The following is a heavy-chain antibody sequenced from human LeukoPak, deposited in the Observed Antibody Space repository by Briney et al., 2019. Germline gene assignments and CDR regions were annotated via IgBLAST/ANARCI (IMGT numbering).Heavy chain of an antibody. V-gene: IGHV1-69*13. Sequence: SVKVSCKASGGTFSSYAISWVRQAPGQGLEWMGGIIPIFGTANYAQKFQGRVTITADESTSTAYMELNSLRAEDTAVYYCAKGTKAHILTAYMRDRWFDPWGQGTLVTVSS. CDR3: AKGTKAHILTAYMRDRWFDP. J-gene: IGHJ5*02. CDR2: IIPIFGTA. D-gene: IGHD3-9*01. CDR1: GGTFSSYA.